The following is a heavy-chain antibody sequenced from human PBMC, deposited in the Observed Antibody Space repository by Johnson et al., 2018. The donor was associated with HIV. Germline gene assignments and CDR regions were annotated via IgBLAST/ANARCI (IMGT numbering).Heavy chain of an antibody. Sequence: VQLVESGGGVVKPGRSLRLSCAASGFTFRNYGMHWVRQAPGKGLEWVASVSFDGSNKYYADSVKGRFTISRDNAKNSLYLQMTSLRAEDTAVYYCARDGPWLQSQRDAFDIWGQGTMVTVSS. V-gene: IGHV3-30-3*01. D-gene: IGHD5-24*01. CDR2: VSFDGSNK. CDR3: ARDGPWLQSQRDAFDI. CDR1: GFTFRNYG. J-gene: IGHJ3*02.